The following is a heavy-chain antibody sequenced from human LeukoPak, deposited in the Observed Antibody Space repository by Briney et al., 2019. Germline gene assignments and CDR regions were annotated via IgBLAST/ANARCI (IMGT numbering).Heavy chain of an antibody. J-gene: IGHJ6*02. Sequence: AVKVSCKTSGGTFSSSAITWVRQAPGQGLEWMGRIISVINITTYAQKFQGSVTITADTSTSTVYMELSSLRSEETAVYYCARDQGLTAPPPFGLDVWGQGTTVIVSS. CDR3: ARDQGLTAPPPFGLDV. CDR2: IISVINIT. D-gene: IGHD5-18*01. V-gene: IGHV1-69*04. CDR1: GGTFSSSA.